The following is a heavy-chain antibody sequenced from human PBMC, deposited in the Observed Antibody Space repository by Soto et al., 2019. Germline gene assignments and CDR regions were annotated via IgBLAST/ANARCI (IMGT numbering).Heavy chain of an antibody. Sequence: PSETLSLTCTVSGGSISSGDYYWIWLPQPPGKGREWIGYIYYSGSTYYNPSLKSRVTISVDTSKNQSSLKLSSVTAADTAVYYCARGRPAVVVVRSGAFDIWGQGTMVTVSS. CDR1: GGSISSGDYY. D-gene: IGHD2-15*01. CDR2: IYYSGST. V-gene: IGHV4-30-4*01. CDR3: ARGRPAVVVVRSGAFDI. J-gene: IGHJ3*02.